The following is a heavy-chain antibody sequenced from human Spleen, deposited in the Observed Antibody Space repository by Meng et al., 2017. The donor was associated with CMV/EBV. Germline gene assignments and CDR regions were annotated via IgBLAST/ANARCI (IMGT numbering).Heavy chain of an antibody. CDR3: ARVFLNYDFWSGFHFDY. J-gene: IGHJ4*02. Sequence: ASVKVSCKASGGTFSSYAISWVRQAPGQGLEWMGWINPNSGGTNYAQKFQGRVTMTRDTSSSTAYMELSRLRSDDTAVYYCARVFLNYDFWSGFHFDYWGQGTLVTVSS. D-gene: IGHD3-3*01. CDR2: INPNSGGT. V-gene: IGHV1-2*02. CDR1: GGTFSSYA.